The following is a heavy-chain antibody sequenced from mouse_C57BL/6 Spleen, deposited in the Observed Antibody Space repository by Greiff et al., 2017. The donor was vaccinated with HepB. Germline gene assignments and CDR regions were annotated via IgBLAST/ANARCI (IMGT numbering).Heavy chain of an antibody. CDR3: ARSGDGYYYAMDY. J-gene: IGHJ4*01. D-gene: IGHD2-3*01. V-gene: IGHV1-26*01. CDR2: INPNNGGT. CDR1: GYTFTDYY. Sequence: EVQLQQSGPELVKPGASVKISCKASGYTFTDYYMNWVKQSHGKSLEWIGDINPNNGGTSYNQKFKGKATLTVDKSSSTAYMELRSLTSEDSAVYYCARSGDGYYYAMDYWGQGTSVTVSS.